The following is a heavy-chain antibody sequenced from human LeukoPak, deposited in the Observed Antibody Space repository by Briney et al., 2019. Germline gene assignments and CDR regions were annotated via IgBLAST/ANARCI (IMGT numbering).Heavy chain of an antibody. CDR1: GGSISDYY. CDR3: ARGDFCNSSNCYLRPMDV. Sequence: SETLSLTCTVSGGSISDYYWNWIRQPPGKGLEWIGYIYYSGSTTYNPSLKSRVTMSVDTAKNQFSLKLRSVTAADTAVYYCARGDFCNSSNCYLRPMDVWGKGTTVTVSS. D-gene: IGHD2/OR15-2a*01. V-gene: IGHV4-59*01. CDR2: IYYSGST. J-gene: IGHJ6*03.